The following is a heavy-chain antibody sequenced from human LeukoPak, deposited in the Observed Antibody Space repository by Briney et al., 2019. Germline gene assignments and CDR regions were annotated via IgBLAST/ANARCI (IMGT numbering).Heavy chain of an antibody. D-gene: IGHD2-15*01. CDR1: GFTVSSNY. CDR2: IYSGGAT. J-gene: IGHJ4*02. CDR3: ATTKRQYVVVPGGPPDY. Sequence: GGSLRLSCAASGFTVSSNYMSWVRQAPGKGLEWVSVIYSGGATYYTDSVKGRFTISRDNSKNTLYLQMNTLRAEDTAVYYCATTKRQYVVVPGGPPDYWGQGTLVTVSS. V-gene: IGHV3-53*05.